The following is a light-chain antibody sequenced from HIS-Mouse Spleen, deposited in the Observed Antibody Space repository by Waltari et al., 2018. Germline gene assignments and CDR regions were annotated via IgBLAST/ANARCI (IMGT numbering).Light chain of an antibody. V-gene: IGKV4-1*01. J-gene: IGKJ2*01. CDR3: QQYYSTPYT. CDR1: QSVLYSSNNKNY. CDR2: WAS. Sequence: DFVMTQSPDSLAVSLGERATIHCKSRQSVLYSSNNKNYLAWYQQKPGQPPKLLIYWASTRESGVPDRFSGSGSGTDFTLTISSLQAEDVAVYYCQQYYSTPYTFGQGTKLEIK.